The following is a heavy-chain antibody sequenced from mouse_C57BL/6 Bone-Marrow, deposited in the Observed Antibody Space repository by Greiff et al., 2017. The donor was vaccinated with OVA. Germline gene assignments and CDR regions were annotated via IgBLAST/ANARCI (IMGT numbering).Heavy chain of an antibody. Sequence: EVQLQESGGDLVKPGGSLKLSCAASGFTFSSYGMSWVRQTPDKRLEWVATISSGGSYTYYPDSVKGRFTISRDNAKNTLYLQMSSLKSEDTAMYYCARHAGVMDYWGQGTSVTVSS. CDR2: ISSGGSYT. V-gene: IGHV5-6*01. D-gene: IGHD6-1*01. CDR3: ARHAGVMDY. CDR1: GFTFSSYG. J-gene: IGHJ4*01.